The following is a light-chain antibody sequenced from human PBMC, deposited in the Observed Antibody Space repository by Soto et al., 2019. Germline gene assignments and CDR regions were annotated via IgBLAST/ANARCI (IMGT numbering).Light chain of an antibody. J-gene: IGLJ2*01. CDR1: SSDVGAYNY. CDR3: SSYTAISTVV. CDR2: DVS. Sequence: QSALTQPASVSGSPGQSITISCTGTSSDVGAYNYVSWYQHYPGKAPQLMIYDVSNRPSGVSNRFSGSKSGNTASLTISGLQAEDEADYYCSSYTAISTVVFGGGTQLTVL. V-gene: IGLV2-14*03.